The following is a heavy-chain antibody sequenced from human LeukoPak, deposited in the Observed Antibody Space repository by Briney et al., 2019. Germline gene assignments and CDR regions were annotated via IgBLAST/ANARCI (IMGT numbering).Heavy chain of an antibody. CDR1: GFTFSSYW. D-gene: IGHD3-9*01. CDR2: INGDGRNI. Sequence: SGGSLRLSCAASGFTFSSYWMHWVRQAPGKGLVWVSRINGDGRNINYADSVRGRFTISRDNAKNTLYLQMNTLRVEDTAVYYCTRDLMDYDVSTGLHHYYMDVWGQGTTVTVSS. V-gene: IGHV3-74*01. CDR3: TRDLMDYDVSTGLHHYYMDV. J-gene: IGHJ6*02.